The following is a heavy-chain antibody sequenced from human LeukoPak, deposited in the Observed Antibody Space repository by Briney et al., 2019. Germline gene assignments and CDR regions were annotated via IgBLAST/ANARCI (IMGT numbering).Heavy chain of an antibody. J-gene: IGHJ4*02. CDR1: GGSISSGGYY. D-gene: IGHD5-18*01. CDR3: ARGLTAMVDY. V-gene: IGHV4-31*03. Sequence: NPSQTLSLTCTVSGGSISSGGYYWSWIRQHPGKGLEWIGYIYYSGSTYYNPSLKSRVTIPVDTSKNQFSLKLSSATAADTAVYYCARGLTAMVDYWGQGTLVTVSS. CDR2: IYYSGST.